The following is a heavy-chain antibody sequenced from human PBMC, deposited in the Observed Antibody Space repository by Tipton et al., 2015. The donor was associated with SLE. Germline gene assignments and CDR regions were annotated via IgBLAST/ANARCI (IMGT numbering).Heavy chain of an antibody. CDR2: VYYSGST. D-gene: IGHD6-19*01. Sequence: GLVKPSETLSLTCTVSGGSINRSYWSWIRQPPGKGLEWIGYVYYSGSTNYNPSLKSRVTISVDTSKNQFSLKLSSVTAADTAVYYCARGLGAYSSGWRYYYYYMDVWGKATTVTVSS. J-gene: IGHJ6*03. CDR3: ARGLGAYSSGWRYYYYYMDV. CDR1: GGSINRSY. V-gene: IGHV4-59*12.